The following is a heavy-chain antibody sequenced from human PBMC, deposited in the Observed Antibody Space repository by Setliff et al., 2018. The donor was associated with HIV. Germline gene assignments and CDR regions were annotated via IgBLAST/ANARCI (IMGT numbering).Heavy chain of an antibody. V-gene: IGHV5-51*01. J-gene: IGHJ4*02. CDR2: IYPGDSDT. CDR1: GYSFTTYW. Sequence: PGESLKISCKGSGYSFTTYWIGWVRQMPGKGLEWMGIIYPGDSDTRYSPSFQGQVTISADKSISTAYLQWSSLKASDTAMYYCSTSPLGYCSGGSCSPYFDYWGPGTRVTVSS. D-gene: IGHD2-15*01. CDR3: STSPLGYCSGGSCSPYFDY.